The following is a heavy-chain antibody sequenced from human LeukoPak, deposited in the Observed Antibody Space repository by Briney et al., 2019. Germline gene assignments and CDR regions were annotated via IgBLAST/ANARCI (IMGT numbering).Heavy chain of an antibody. CDR3: ARQAPYYYYGMDV. V-gene: IGHV4-59*08. CDR1: GGSFSGYY. Sequence: SETLSLTCAVYGGSFSGYYWSWIRQPPGKGLEWIGYIYYSGSTNYNPSLKSRVTISVDTSKNQFSLKLSSVTAADTAVYYCARQAPYYYYGMDVWGQGTTVTVSS. CDR2: IYYSGST. J-gene: IGHJ6*02.